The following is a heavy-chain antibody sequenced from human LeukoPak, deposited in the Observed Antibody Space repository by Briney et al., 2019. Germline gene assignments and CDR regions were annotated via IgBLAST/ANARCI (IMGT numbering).Heavy chain of an antibody. CDR1: GYTFTSYG. CDR2: ISAYNGNT. J-gene: IGHJ4*02. V-gene: IGHV1-18*01. Sequence: ASVRVSSKASGYTFTSYGISWVRRAPGQGLEWMGWISAYNGNTNYAQKLQGRVTMTTDTSTSTAYMELRSLRSDDTAVYYCAREAAVSGYYFYYFDYWGQGTLATVSS. CDR3: AREAAVSGYYFYYFDY. D-gene: IGHD3-22*01.